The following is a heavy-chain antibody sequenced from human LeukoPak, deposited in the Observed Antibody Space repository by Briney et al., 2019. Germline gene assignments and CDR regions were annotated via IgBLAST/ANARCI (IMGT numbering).Heavy chain of an antibody. CDR2: ISYDGSNK. J-gene: IGHJ4*02. V-gene: IGHV3-30-3*01. D-gene: IGHD4-17*01. CDR1: GFTFSNYA. CDR3: ARDDYGDYGLLDY. Sequence: PGRSLRLPCAASGFTFSNYAMHWVRQAPGKGLEWLAVISYDGSNKYYADSVKGRFTISRDNSKNTLYLQMNSLRAEDTAVYYCARDDYGDYGLLDYWGQGTLVTVSS.